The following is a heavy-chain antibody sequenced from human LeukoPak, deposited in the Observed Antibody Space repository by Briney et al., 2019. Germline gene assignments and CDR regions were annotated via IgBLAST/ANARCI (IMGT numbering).Heavy chain of an antibody. V-gene: IGHV3-30-3*01. CDR1: GFTFSSYA. Sequence: GRSLRLSCAASGFTFSSYAMHWVRQAPGKGLEWVAVISYDGSNKYYADSVKGRITISRDNTKNTLYLQMNSLRAEDTAVYYCARPSMVYYYYGMDVWGQGATVTVSS. CDR2: ISYDGSNK. CDR3: ARPSMVYYYYGMDV. D-gene: IGHD2/OR15-2a*01. J-gene: IGHJ6*02.